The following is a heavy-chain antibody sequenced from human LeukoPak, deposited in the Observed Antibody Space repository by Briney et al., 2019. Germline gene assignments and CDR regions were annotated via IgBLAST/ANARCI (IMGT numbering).Heavy chain of an antibody. D-gene: IGHD4-17*01. CDR1: GSTFSSYG. CDR3: ARDWDYGDYSDY. Sequence: EGTLRLSCAVSGSTFSSYGMSWVRQAPGKGLEWVSGISGSGGSTYYADSVKGRFTISRDNSKDTLSLQMNSLRAEDTAVYYCARDWDYGDYSDYWGQGTLVTVSS. V-gene: IGHV3-23*01. CDR2: ISGSGGST. J-gene: IGHJ4*02.